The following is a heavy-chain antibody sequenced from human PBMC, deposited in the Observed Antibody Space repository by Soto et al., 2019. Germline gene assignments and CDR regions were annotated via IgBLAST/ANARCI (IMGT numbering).Heavy chain of an antibody. CDR3: ARALPGAEAADY. Sequence: PGGSLRLSCAASGFTFSSYWMSWVRQAPGKGLEWVSSISSSSSYIYYADSVKGRFTISRDNAKNSLYLQMNSLRAEDTAVYYCARALPGAEAADYWGQGTLVTVS. CDR1: GFTFSSYW. J-gene: IGHJ4*02. V-gene: IGHV3-21*01. D-gene: IGHD6-13*01. CDR2: ISSSSSYI.